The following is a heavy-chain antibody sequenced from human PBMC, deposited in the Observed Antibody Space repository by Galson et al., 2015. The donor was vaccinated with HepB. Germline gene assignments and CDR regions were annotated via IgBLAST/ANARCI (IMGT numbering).Heavy chain of an antibody. CDR3: ARDQWRIFDY. CDR1: GFTSRTYW. J-gene: IGHJ4*02. V-gene: IGHV3-7*03. CDR2: INEDGNDK. Sequence: SLRLSCAASGFTSRTYWMGWVRQAPGKGLEWVANINEDGNDKYYLDSVKGRFNISRDNAKNSLYLQMNSLRAEDTAVYYCARDQWRIFDYWGQGTLVTVSS. D-gene: IGHD2-8*01.